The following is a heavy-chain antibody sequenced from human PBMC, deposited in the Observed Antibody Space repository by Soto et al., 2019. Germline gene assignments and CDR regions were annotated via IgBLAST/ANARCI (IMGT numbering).Heavy chain of an antibody. D-gene: IGHD7-27*01. CDR2: IYHTGNT. CDR1: GDPVSDGSYY. CDR3: TAKLGTTHYFDF. Sequence: SETLSLTCSVSGDPVSDGSYYWTWVRQHPVKGLEWIGYIYHTGNTYYNPSLQSRLIMSIDTSKNQFSLHLYSLTAADTAVYFCTAKLGTTHYFDFWGQGSLVTAPQ. V-gene: IGHV4-31*03. J-gene: IGHJ4*02.